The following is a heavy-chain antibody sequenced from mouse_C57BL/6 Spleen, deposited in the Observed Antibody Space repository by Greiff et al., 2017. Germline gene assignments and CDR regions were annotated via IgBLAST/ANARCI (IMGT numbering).Heavy chain of an antibody. J-gene: IGHJ2*01. D-gene: IGHD3-1*01. CDR2: INPNNGGT. Sequence: VQLQQSGPELVKPGASVKISCKASGYTFTDYYMNWVKQSHGKSLEWIGDINPNNGGTSYNQKFKGKATLTVDKSSSTAYMELSSLTSEDSAVYYCARSGPYFDYWGQGTTLTVSS. V-gene: IGHV1-26*01. CDR1: GYTFTDYY. CDR3: ARSGPYFDY.